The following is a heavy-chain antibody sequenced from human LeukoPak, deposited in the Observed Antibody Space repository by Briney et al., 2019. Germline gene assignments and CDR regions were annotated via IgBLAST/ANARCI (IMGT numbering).Heavy chain of an antibody. Sequence: RASVKVSCKASGYTFTSFHMHWVRQAPGQGLEWMGIINPSGGSTSYAQKFQGRVTMTRDTSTSTVYMELSSLRSEDTAVYYCARDTGYYYDSSGYPFDYWGQGTLVTVSS. V-gene: IGHV1-46*01. D-gene: IGHD3-22*01. J-gene: IGHJ4*02. CDR3: ARDTGYYYDSSGYPFDY. CDR2: INPSGGST. CDR1: GYTFTSFH.